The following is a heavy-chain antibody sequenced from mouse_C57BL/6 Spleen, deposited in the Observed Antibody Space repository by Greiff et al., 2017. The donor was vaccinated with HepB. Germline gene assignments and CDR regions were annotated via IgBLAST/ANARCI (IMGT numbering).Heavy chain of an antibody. J-gene: IGHJ2*01. CDR1: GYSITSGYY. Sequence: DVQLQESGPGLVKPSQSLSLSCSVTGYSITSGYYWNWIRQFPGNKLEWMGYISYDGSNNYNPSLKNRISITRDTSKNQFFLKLNSVTTEDTATYYCARNMVTRYYFDYWGQGTTLTVSS. CDR2: ISYDGSN. D-gene: IGHD2-2*01. CDR3: ARNMVTRYYFDY. V-gene: IGHV3-6*01.